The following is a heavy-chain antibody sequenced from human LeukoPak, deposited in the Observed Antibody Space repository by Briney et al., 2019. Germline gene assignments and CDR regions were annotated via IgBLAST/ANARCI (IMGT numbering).Heavy chain of an antibody. V-gene: IGHV4-59*08. J-gene: IGHJ4*02. CDR2: IYYSGST. CDR3: ARFSLGDGFDY. Sequence: SETLSLTCTVSGVSISSYYWSWIRQPPGKGLEWIGYIYYSGSTNYNPSLKSRVTISVDTSKNQFSLKLSSVTAADTAVYYCARFSLGDGFDYWGQGTLVTVSS. CDR1: GVSISSYY. D-gene: IGHD3-16*01.